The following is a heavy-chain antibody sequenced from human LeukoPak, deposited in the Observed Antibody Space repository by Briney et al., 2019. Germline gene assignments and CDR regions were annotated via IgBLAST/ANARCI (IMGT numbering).Heavy chain of an antibody. Sequence: GGSLRLSCAASGFTFSSYAMSWVRQAPGKGLEWVSVISGNGGRTYYADSVKGRFTISRDNSKNTLYLQMNSLRAEDTAVYYCAKVRDLDTVLGRFDNWGQGTLVTVSS. CDR3: AKVRDLDTVLGRFDN. CDR2: ISGNGGRT. J-gene: IGHJ5*02. V-gene: IGHV3-23*01. D-gene: IGHD5-18*01. CDR1: GFTFSSYA.